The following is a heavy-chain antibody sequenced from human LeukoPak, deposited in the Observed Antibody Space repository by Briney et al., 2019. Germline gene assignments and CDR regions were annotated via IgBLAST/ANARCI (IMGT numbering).Heavy chain of an antibody. CDR1: GFRLSNYA. CDR2: IGGSPTTM. CDR3: ARDRDIGAAAYYFDY. Sequence: GGSLRLSCAASGFRLSNYAMNWVRQAPGKGLEWVSSIGGSPTTMYYADSVKGRFTISRDNAKNSLYLQVSSLRHEDTAVYYCARDRDIGAAAYYFDYWGQGTLVTVSS. J-gene: IGHJ4*02. D-gene: IGHD2-15*01. V-gene: IGHV3-48*02.